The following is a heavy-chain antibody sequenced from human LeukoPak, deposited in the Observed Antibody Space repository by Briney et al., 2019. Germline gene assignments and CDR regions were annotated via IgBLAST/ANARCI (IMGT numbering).Heavy chain of an antibody. CDR3: TTGYILRFLEWPHFHFDY. D-gene: IGHD3-3*01. J-gene: IGHJ4*02. Sequence: PGGSLRLSCEASGLTFSNFWMSWVRQAPGKGLEWVANINEGGSEKNYVDSVKGRFTVSRDNTKNSLYLQMNSLKTEDTAVYYCTTGYILRFLEWPHFHFDYWGQGTLVTVSS. CDR2: INEGGSEK. CDR1: GLTFSNFW. V-gene: IGHV3-7*03.